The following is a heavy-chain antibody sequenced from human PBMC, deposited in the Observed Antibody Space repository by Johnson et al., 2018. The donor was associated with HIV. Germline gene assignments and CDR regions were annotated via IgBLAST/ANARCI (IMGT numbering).Heavy chain of an antibody. J-gene: IGHJ3*02. CDR2: ISYDGNNK. D-gene: IGHD4-17*01. Sequence: QVQLVESGGGVVQPGRSLRLSCAASGFSFTKYAMHWVRQAPGKGLEWVALISYDGNNKYYADSVKGRFTISRDSSKNTLYLQMNSLRAEDTAVYYCARGGAQDYGVYAWSDIAFVIWGKGTLVTVP. CDR3: ARGGAQDYGVYAWSDIAFVI. CDR1: GFSFTKYA. V-gene: IGHV3-30-3*01.